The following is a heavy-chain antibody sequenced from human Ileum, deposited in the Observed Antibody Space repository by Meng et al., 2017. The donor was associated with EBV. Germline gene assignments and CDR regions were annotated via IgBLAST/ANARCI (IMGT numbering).Heavy chain of an antibody. D-gene: IGHD3-10*01. CDR3: ARDGELVTGKKLDDF. J-gene: IGHJ4*02. CDR1: GFPVSSNY. V-gene: IGHV3-53*01. Sequence: HLVGSGSGLFQPGGSLDLTVAASGFPVSSNYISWVRPGQGRELKWVSLISGDDQTHYADSVKGRFTISRDTSKNTLYLQMNSLRVEDTAVYFCARDGELVTGKKLDDFWGQGTLVTVSS. CDR2: ISGDDQT.